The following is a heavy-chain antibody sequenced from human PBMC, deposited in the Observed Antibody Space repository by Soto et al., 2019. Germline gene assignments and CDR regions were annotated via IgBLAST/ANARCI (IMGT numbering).Heavy chain of an antibody. V-gene: IGHV2-5*01. CDR3: THRLVGSGQGY. CDR2: IHWNDDN. D-gene: IGHD2-15*01. CDR1: GFSLTTGRVG. J-gene: IGHJ4*02. Sequence: QITLEETGPPLVKPTQTLTLTCTFSGFSLTTGRVGVGWIRQPSGKALEWLAVIHWNDDNHYSPSLKSRLTITKDTSKNQVVLTLTNMDPVDTATYYCTHRLVGSGQGYWGQGTLVTVSS.